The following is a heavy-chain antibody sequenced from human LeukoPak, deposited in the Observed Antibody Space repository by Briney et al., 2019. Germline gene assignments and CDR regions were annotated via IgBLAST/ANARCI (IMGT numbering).Heavy chain of an antibody. J-gene: IGHJ4*02. CDR3: ARGLKYSR. CDR2: INHSGST. D-gene: IGHD6-13*01. Sequence: PSETLSLTCAVYGGSFSGYYWSWIRQPRGKGLEWIGEINHSGSTNYNPSLKSRVTISVDTSKNQFSLKLSSVTAADTAVYYCARGLKYSRWGQGTLVTVSS. V-gene: IGHV4-34*01. CDR1: GGSFSGYY.